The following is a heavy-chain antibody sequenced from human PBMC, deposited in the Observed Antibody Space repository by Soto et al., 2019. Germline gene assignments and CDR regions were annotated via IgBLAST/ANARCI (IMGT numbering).Heavy chain of an antibody. J-gene: IGHJ5*01. V-gene: IGHV4-30-4*01. CDR1: GDSISTVDYF. CDR3: ARGRYCLTGRCFPNWFDS. CDR2: IYKSATT. D-gene: IGHD2-15*01. Sequence: SETLSLTCSVSGDSISTVDYFWAWIRQPPGQALEYVGYIYKSATTYYNPSFESRVAISLDTSKSQFSLNVTSVTAADTAVYFCARGRYCLTGRCFPNWFDSWGQGTLVTVSS.